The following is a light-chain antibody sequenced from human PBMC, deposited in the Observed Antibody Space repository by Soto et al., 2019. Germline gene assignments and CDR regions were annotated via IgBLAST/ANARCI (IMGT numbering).Light chain of an antibody. CDR1: QSVRNS. Sequence: EILMTQSPATLSVSPGERATFSCRASQSVRNSVAWYQQKRGQTPRLLIYGASTRATGVPARFIGSESGTEFTLTISSLQSEDFAVYYCHQYNDWSSFGQGTKLEIK. CDR3: HQYNDWSS. V-gene: IGKV3-15*01. J-gene: IGKJ2*01. CDR2: GAS.